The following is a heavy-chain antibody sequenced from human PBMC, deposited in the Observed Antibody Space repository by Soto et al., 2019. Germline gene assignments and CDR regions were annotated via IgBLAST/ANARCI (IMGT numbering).Heavy chain of an antibody. J-gene: IGHJ4*02. V-gene: IGHV3-23*01. Sequence: EVQLLESGGGLVQPGGSLRLSCAASGFTVSTYAMSWVRQAPGKGLEWVSGISGSGGSTYYADSVKGRFTISRDNSKKSLYMQKNSLRAEDTAVNYCAIAPPGTTYPGVYFDYWGQGTLVTVSS. CDR3: AIAPPGTTYPGVYFDY. D-gene: IGHD1-1*01. CDR1: GFTVSTYA. CDR2: ISGSGGST.